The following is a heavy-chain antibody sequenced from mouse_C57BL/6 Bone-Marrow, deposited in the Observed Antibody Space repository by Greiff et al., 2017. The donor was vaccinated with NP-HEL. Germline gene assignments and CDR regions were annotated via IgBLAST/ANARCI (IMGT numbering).Heavy chain of an antibody. CDR2: ISDGGSYT. Sequence: EVQGVESGGGLVKPGGSLKLSCAASGFTFSSYAMSWVRQTPEKRLEWVATISDGGSYTYYPDNVKGRFTISRDNAKNNLYLQMSHLKSEDTPMYYCARWLQFAYWGQGTLVTVSA. CDR1: GFTFSSYA. D-gene: IGHD2-2*01. CDR3: ARWLQFAY. J-gene: IGHJ3*01. V-gene: IGHV5-4*01.